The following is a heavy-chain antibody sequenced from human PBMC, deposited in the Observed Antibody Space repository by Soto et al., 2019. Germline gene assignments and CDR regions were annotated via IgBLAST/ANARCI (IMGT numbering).Heavy chain of an antibody. D-gene: IGHD2-2*01. CDR1: GYTFTRNG. CDR3: VKDRNSNSWPARDV. Sequence: QVHLVQSGAEVKKPGASVNVSCKTSGYTFTRNGISWVRQAPGQGLEWMGWISPNSGNIKYAQKPHGRVIMTTDTSASTAYMELRSLRSDDTAVYYCVKDRNSNSWPARDVWGPGTTVTVSS. V-gene: IGHV1-18*01. J-gene: IGHJ6*02. CDR2: ISPNSGNI.